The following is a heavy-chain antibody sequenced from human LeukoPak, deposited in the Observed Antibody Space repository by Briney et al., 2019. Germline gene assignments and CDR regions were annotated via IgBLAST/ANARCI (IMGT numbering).Heavy chain of an antibody. CDR2: IYPGDSDT. V-gene: IGHV5-51*01. CDR3: ARSPAYYYYYYGMDV. Sequence: GESLKISCKGSGYSFTNYWIGWVRQMPGKGLEWMGIIYPGDSDTRYSPSFQGQVTISADKSISTAYLQWSSLKASDTAMYYCARSPAYYYYYYGMDVWGQGTTVTVSS. CDR1: GYSFTNYW. J-gene: IGHJ6*02.